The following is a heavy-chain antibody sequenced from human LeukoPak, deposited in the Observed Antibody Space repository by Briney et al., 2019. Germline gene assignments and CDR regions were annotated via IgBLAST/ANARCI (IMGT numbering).Heavy chain of an antibody. CDR3: AKDGGLWVSAHWGDS. CDR1: GFTFSSYW. J-gene: IGHJ4*02. Sequence: GGSLRLSCAASGFTFSSYWMNWARQAPGKGLKWVSTITTGDGNTYYADSVKGRFTVSRDDSKNTLYPQMNSLRAEDTAVYYCAKDGGLWVSAHWGDSWGRGTLVTVSS. V-gene: IGHV3-23*01. CDR2: ITTGDGNT. D-gene: IGHD7-27*01.